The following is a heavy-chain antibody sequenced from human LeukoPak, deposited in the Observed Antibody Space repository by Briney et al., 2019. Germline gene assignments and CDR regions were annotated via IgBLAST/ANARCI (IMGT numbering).Heavy chain of an antibody. CDR3: AKDWVSHYYCMDV. V-gene: IGHV3-23*01. J-gene: IGHJ6*03. CDR2: ISGSGGST. CDR1: GFTFSSYA. D-gene: IGHD3-16*01. Sequence: GGSLRLSCAASGFTFSSYAMSWVRQAPGKGLEWVSAISGSGGSTYYADSVKGRFSISRDNSKNTLYLQMNSLRAEDTAVYYCAKDWVSHYYCMDVWGKGTTVTVSS.